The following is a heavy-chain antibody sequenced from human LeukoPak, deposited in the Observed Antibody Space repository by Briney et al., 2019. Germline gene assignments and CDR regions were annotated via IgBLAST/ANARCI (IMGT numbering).Heavy chain of an antibody. J-gene: IGHJ4*02. V-gene: IGHV3-23*01. CDR3: AKATVTPCSGAYCYPFDY. Sequence: PGGSLRLSCAASGFTLSSYAMSWVRQGPGKGLEWVSAISVSGNTYHADSVKGRVTISRDSSKNTLYLQMNNLRAGDAAVYYCAKATVTPCSGAYCYPFDYWSQGTLVTVSS. CDR1: GFTLSSYA. CDR2: ISVSGNT. D-gene: IGHD2-15*01.